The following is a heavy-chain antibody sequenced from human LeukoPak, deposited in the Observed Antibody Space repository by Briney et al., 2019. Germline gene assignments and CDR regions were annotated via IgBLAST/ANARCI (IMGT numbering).Heavy chain of an antibody. CDR1: GFTFSSYW. Sequence: GGSLRLSCAAPGFTFSSYWMHWVRQAPGKGLVWVSRINSGGSSTSYADSVKGRFTISRDNAKNTLYLQMNSLRAEDTAVYYCARGGSSGYYLAPFDYWGQGTLVTVSS. CDR3: ARGGSSGYYLAPFDY. CDR2: INSGGSST. D-gene: IGHD3-22*01. V-gene: IGHV3-74*01. J-gene: IGHJ4*02.